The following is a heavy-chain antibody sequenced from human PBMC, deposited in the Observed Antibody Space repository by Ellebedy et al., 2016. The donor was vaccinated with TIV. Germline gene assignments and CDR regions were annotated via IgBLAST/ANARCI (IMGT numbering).Heavy chain of an antibody. V-gene: IGHV5-51*01. CDR2: IYVGDSET. CDR1: GYTFSNYW. CDR3: ARRASIDDAFDI. J-gene: IGHJ3*02. Sequence: KVSXXGSGYTFSNYWIGWVRQMPGAGLEWMGIIYVGDSETRYSPSFQGQVTISADKSTNTTYLHWTNLKASDTAMYYCARRASIDDAFDIWGQGTMVTVSS.